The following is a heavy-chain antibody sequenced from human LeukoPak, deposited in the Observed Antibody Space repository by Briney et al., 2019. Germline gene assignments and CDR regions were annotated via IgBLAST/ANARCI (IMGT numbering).Heavy chain of an antibody. Sequence: GGSLRLSCAASGFNFSNYEMNWVRQAPGKGLKWVGRIRNKANSYTTEYAASVKGRFTISRDDSKNSLYLQMNSLKTEDTAVYYCARGGSSSSWYPFDYWGQGTLVTVSS. V-gene: IGHV3-72*01. CDR2: IRNKANSYTT. CDR1: GFNFSNYE. J-gene: IGHJ4*02. CDR3: ARGGSSSSWYPFDY. D-gene: IGHD6-13*01.